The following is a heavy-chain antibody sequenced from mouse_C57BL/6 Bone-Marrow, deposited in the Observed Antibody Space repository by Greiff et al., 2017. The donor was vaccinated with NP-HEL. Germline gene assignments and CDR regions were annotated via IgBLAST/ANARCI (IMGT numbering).Heavy chain of an antibody. Sequence: QVQLQQSGAELVMPGASVKLSCKASGYTFTSYWMHWVKQRPGQGLEWIGEIDPSDSYTNYNQKFKGKSTLTVDKSSSTAYMQLSSLTSEDSAVYYCASTCYCGSPFAYWGQGTRVTVSA. CDR2: IDPSDSYT. CDR1: GYTFTSYW. V-gene: IGHV1-69*01. D-gene: IGHD1-1*01. CDR3: ASTCYCGSPFAY. J-gene: IGHJ3*01.